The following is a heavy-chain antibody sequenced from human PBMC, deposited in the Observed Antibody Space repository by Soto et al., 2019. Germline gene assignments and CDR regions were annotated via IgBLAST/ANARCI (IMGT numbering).Heavy chain of an antibody. CDR3: ASRQKATWIQLWYGMDV. D-gene: IGHD5-18*01. CDR1: GYTLTELS. Sequence: GGSVKVSCKVSGYTLTELSMHWVRQAPGKGLEWMGGFDPEDGETIYAQKFQGRVTMTEDTSTDTAYIELSSLRSEDTAEYFCASRQKATWIQLWYGMDVWGQGTTVTVSS. CDR2: FDPEDGET. J-gene: IGHJ6*02. V-gene: IGHV1-24*01.